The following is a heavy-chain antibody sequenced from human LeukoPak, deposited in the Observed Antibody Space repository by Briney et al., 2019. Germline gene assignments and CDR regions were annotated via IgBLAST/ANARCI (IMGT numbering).Heavy chain of an antibody. V-gene: IGHV4-59*01. Sequence: SETLSLTCTVSGGSISSYHWTWIRQPPGKGLEWIGYIYYSGTTNYNPSLKSRVTISVDTSKNQFSLKLSSVTAADTAVYHCARDNYYDTKGWFDPWGQGTLVTVSS. CDR1: GGSISSYH. CDR3: ARDNYYDTKGWFDP. J-gene: IGHJ5*02. CDR2: IYYSGTT. D-gene: IGHD3-22*01.